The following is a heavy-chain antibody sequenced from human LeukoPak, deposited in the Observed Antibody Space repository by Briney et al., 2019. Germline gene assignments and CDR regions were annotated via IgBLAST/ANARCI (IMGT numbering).Heavy chain of an antibody. Sequence: ASVKVSCKASGGTFSSYAISWVRQAPGQGLEWMGWMNPNSGNTGYAQKFQGRVTMTRNTSISTAYMELSSLRSEDTAVYYCARADTGADAFDIWGQGTMVTVSS. CDR2: MNPNSGNT. D-gene: IGHD5-18*01. J-gene: IGHJ3*02. V-gene: IGHV1-8*02. CDR3: ARADTGADAFDI. CDR1: GGTFSSYA.